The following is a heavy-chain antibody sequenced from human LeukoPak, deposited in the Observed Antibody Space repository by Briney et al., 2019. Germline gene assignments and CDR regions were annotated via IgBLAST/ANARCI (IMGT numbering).Heavy chain of an antibody. CDR1: GGSTSSYY. D-gene: IGHD3-16*01. Sequence: SDTLSLTCTVSGGSTSSYYWSWIRHPPRKGLEWIGSLYYSGSTNSNPSLKTRVTMSVDTSKNRFSLNLSSITAADTAVYYCARANMIISAFDFWGQGTMVTVSS. CDR2: LYYSGST. CDR3: ARANMIISAFDF. V-gene: IGHV4-59*07. J-gene: IGHJ3*01.